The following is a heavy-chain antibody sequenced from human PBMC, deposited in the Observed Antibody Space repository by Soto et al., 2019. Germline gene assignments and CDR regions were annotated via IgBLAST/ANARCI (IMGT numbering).Heavy chain of an antibody. V-gene: IGHV3-48*03. CDR3: ARECDPRAHFDY. Sequence: EVQLVESGGGLVQPGGSLRLSCAASGFTFSSYDMNWVRQAPGKGLEWVSYISSSGSTIYYADSVKGRFTISRDNAKNSQYLQVDNLRAEDSAVYYCARECDPRAHFDYWGQGTLVTVSS. CDR2: ISSSGSTI. J-gene: IGHJ4*02. CDR1: GFTFSSYD.